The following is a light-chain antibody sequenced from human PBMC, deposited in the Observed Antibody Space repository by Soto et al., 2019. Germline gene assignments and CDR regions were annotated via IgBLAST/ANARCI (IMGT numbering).Light chain of an antibody. J-gene: IGLJ2*01. CDR1: SSNIGAGYD. CDR2: GNN. V-gene: IGLV1-40*01. Sequence: QSVLKQPPSVSGAPGQRVTISCTGSSSNIGAGYDVHWYQQLPGPDPKLLIYGNNNRPSGVPDRFSGSKSRTSASLAITGLQAEAGAGYSCPSYDDSLSGVVFGGGTELTVL. CDR3: PSYDDSLSGVV.